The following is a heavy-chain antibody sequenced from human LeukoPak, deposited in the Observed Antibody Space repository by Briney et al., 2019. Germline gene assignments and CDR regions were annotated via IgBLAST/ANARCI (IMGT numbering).Heavy chain of an antibody. CDR3: ARGSSSSWYIRKGFYFDY. CDR1: GFTFSSHA. D-gene: IGHD6-13*01. CDR2: ISGSGGST. V-gene: IGHV3-23*01. J-gene: IGHJ4*02. Sequence: PGGSLRLSCAASGFTFSSHAMSWVRQAPGKGLEWVSAISGSGGSTYYADSVKGRFTISRDNSKNTLYLQMNSLRAEDTAVYYCARGSSSSWYIRKGFYFDYWGQGTLVTVSS.